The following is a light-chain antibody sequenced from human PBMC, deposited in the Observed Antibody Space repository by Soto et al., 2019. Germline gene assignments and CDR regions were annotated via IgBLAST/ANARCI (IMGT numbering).Light chain of an antibody. CDR2: WAS. V-gene: IGKV4-1*01. CDR1: RSLLHNSNTENH. Sequence: DIVMTQSPDSLSVSLGERATINCKASRSLLHNSNTENHLAWYQQKPGQPPKLLIYWASTRESGVPDRFTGSGSETDFSLTISGLQAEDVAVYFCQQYYSVPLTFGGGTNVEIK. CDR3: QQYYSVPLT. J-gene: IGKJ4*01.